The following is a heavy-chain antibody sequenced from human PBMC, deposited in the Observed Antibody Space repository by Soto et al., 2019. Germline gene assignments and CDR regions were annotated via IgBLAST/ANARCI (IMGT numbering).Heavy chain of an antibody. CDR2: IIPIFGTA. CDR1: GYTFSSYA. J-gene: IGHJ4*02. V-gene: IGHV1-69*13. D-gene: IGHD5-18*01. Sequence: GASVRFSCKASGYTFSSYAFTWVRQAPGQGLEWMGGIIPIFGTANYAQKFQGRVTITADESTSTAYMELSSLRSEDTAVYYCARDGADMVPGAFDYWGQGPLVTVSS. CDR3: ARDGADMVPGAFDY.